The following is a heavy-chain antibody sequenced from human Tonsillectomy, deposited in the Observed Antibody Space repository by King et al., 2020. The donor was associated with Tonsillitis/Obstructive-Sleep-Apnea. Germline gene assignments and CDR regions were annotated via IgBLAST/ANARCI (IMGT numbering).Heavy chain of an antibody. CDR1: GFTFSNAW. V-gene: IGHV3-15*01. CDR2: IKSKTDGGTT. D-gene: IGHD2-2*01. J-gene: IGHJ6*03. CDR3: TTKVVVVPDYYYYYYMDV. Sequence: VQLVESGGGLVKPGGSLRLSCAASGFTFSNAWMSWVRQAPGKGLEWVGRIKSKTDGGTTDYAAPVKGRFTISRDDSKNTLYLQMNNLKTEDTAVYYCTTKVVVVPDYYYYYYMDVWGKGTTVTVSS.